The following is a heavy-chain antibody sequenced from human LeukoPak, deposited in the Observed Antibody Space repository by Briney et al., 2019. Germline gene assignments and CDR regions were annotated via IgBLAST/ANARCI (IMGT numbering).Heavy chain of an antibody. Sequence: PGRSLRLSCAASGFTFSSYAMHWVRQAPGKGLEWAAVISYDGSNKYYADSVKGRFTISRDNSKNTLYLQMNSLRAEDTAVYYCARDGNNYGYRAKNYFDYWGQGTLVTVSS. CDR1: GFTFSSYA. CDR2: ISYDGSNK. J-gene: IGHJ4*02. CDR3: ARDGNNYGYRAKNYFDY. V-gene: IGHV3-30*04. D-gene: IGHD3-10*01.